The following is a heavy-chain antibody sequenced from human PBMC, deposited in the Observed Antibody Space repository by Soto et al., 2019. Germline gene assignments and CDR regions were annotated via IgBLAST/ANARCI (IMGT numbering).Heavy chain of an antibody. CDR1: GFIFSDYY. J-gene: IGHJ4*02. V-gene: IGHV3-11*01. CDR3: ARLPPPSCSGGSCYHY. Sequence: PGGSLRLSCVASGFIFSDYYMSWIRQTPGRGLEWASYISTNGRNIYYADSVKGRFTISRDNTKNSLYLQMNSLRAEDTAVYYCARLPPPSCSGGSCYHYWGKGTLVTVSS. CDR2: ISTNGRNI. D-gene: IGHD2-15*01.